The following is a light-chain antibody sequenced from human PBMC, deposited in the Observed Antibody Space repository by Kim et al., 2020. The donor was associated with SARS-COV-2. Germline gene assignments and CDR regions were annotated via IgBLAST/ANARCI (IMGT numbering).Light chain of an antibody. J-gene: IGLJ1*01. CDR2: DNN. Sequence: QSVLTQPPSVSGAPGQRVTISCTGSSSNIGAGIDVHWYQHLPGTAPKLVIYDNNNRPSGVPDRFSGSKSGTSASLAITGLQAEDESDYYCQSYDRSLRGYVFGTGTKVTVL. CDR3: QSYDRSLRGYV. V-gene: IGLV1-40*01. CDR1: SSNIGAGID.